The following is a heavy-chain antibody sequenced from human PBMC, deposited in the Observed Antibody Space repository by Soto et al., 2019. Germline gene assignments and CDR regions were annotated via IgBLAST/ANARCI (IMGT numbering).Heavy chain of an antibody. D-gene: IGHD3-3*01. CDR2: ISSSSSYI. Sequence: PGGSLRLSCAASGFTFSSYSMNWVRQAPGKGLEWVSSISSSSSYIYYADSVKGRFTISRDNAKNSLYLQMNSLRAEDTAVYYRARTWRITIFGVGGDAFDIWGQGTMVTVSS. CDR3: ARTWRITIFGVGGDAFDI. V-gene: IGHV3-21*01. J-gene: IGHJ3*02. CDR1: GFTFSSYS.